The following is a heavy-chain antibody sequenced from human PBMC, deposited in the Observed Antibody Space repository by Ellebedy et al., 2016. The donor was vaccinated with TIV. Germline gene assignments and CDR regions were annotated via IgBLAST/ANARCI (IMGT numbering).Heavy chain of an antibody. Sequence: ASVKVSXXASGYTFTDYYFHWVRQAPGQGLEWMGWINPDNGITHYAQKFQGRVTFTRDMSIGTAYMELTRLTSDDTAVYTCARDGSEKVTRFDYWGQGTLVTVSS. CDR1: GYTFTDYY. D-gene: IGHD3-10*01. J-gene: IGHJ4*02. CDR2: INPDNGIT. CDR3: ARDGSEKVTRFDY. V-gene: IGHV1-2*02.